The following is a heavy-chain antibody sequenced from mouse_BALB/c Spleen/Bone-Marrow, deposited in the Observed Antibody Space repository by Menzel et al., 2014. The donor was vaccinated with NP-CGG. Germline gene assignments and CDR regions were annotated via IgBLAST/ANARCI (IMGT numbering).Heavy chain of an antibody. CDR3: ARLGYYGWFAY. J-gene: IGHJ3*01. CDR2: INPESNTI. Sequence: DVKLVESGGGLVQPGGSLKLSCAASGFDFXRYWMSWVRQAPGKGLQWIGEINPESNTINYTPSLKDKFIISRDNAKNTLYLQMSKVRSEDTALYCCARLGYYGWFAYWGQGTPVTVSA. CDR1: GFDFXRYW. V-gene: IGHV4-1*02. D-gene: IGHD2-3*01.